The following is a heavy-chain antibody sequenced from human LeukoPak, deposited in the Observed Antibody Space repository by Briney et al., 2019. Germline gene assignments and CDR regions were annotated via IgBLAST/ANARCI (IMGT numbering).Heavy chain of an antibody. CDR3: ASLKNHYDSSGYLVTDAFDI. CDR2: INPSGGST. J-gene: IGHJ3*02. Sequence: ASVKVSCKASGYTFTSYYMHWVRQAPGQGLEWMGIINPSGGSTSYAQKFQGRVTMTTDTSTSTAYMELRSLRSDDTAAYYCASLKNHYDSSGYLVTDAFDIWGQGTMVTVSS. CDR1: GYTFTSYY. V-gene: IGHV1-46*01. D-gene: IGHD3-22*01.